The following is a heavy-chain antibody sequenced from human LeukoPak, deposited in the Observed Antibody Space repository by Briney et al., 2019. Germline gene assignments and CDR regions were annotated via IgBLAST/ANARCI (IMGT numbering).Heavy chain of an antibody. CDR1: GYTFTGYY. V-gene: IGHV1-2*02. CDR3: AKVVVAATSFVWFDP. J-gene: IGHJ5*02. D-gene: IGHD2-15*01. CDR2: INPNSGGT. Sequence: ASVNVSCKASGYTFTGYYMHWVRQAPGKGLEWMGWINPNSGGTNYTQKFQGRVTKTRDTSNNTAYRELSRLRSDETAVYYCAKVVVAATSFVWFDPWGQGTLVTVSS.